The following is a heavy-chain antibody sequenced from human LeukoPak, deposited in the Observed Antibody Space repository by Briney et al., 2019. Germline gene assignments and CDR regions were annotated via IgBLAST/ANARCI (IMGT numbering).Heavy chain of an antibody. CDR2: IYTSGST. V-gene: IGHV4-4*07. CDR1: GGSISSYY. J-gene: IGHJ4*02. D-gene: IGHD3-10*01. Sequence: SETLYLTCTVSGGSISSYYWSWIRQPAGKGLEWIGRIYTSGSTNYNPSLKSRVTMSVDTSKNQFSLKLSSVIAADTAVYYCAREFKYGSGSYSDYWGPGTRVTVSS. CDR3: AREFKYGSGSYSDY.